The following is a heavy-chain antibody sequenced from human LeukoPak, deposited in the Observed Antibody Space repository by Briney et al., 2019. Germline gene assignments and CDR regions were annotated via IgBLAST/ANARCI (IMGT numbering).Heavy chain of an antibody. CDR2: ISSSSTYI. D-gene: IGHD1-26*01. Sequence: GGPLRPSCAAPDFTFRTYGWNWVRKPPGKGLSWASSISSSSTYIYHADSVKGRFTIARDNSKNTLFLQMNSLRAEDSGVYYCAREWREAQKDAFDFWGQGTMVTVSS. J-gene: IGHJ3*01. V-gene: IGHV3-21*01. CDR1: DFTFRTYG. CDR3: AREWREAQKDAFDF.